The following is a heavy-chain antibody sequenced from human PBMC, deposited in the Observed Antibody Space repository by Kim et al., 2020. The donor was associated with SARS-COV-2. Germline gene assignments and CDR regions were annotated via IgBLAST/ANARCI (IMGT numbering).Heavy chain of an antibody. V-gene: IGHV3-7*03. J-gene: IGHJ4*02. D-gene: IGHD3-10*01. CDR2: IKQDGSEK. Sequence: GGSLRLSCAASGFTFSSYWMSWVRQAPGKGLEWVANIKQDGSEKYYVDSVKGRFTISRDNAKNSLYLQMNSLRAEDTAVYYCARVGVDYGSGSYYPLDYWGQGTLVTVSS. CDR3: ARVGVDYGSGSYYPLDY. CDR1: GFTFSSYW.